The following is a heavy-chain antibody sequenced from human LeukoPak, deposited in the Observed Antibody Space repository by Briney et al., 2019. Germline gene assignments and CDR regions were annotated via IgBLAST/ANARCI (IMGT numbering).Heavy chain of an antibody. CDR2: IKQDGSEK. CDR1: GFTFSSYW. V-gene: IGHV3-7*01. Sequence: GGSLRLSCAASGFTFSSYWMSWVRQAPGKGREWVANIKQDGSEKYYVDSVKGRFTISRDNAKNSLYLQMNSLRAEDTAVYYCARDGGVSWFGELPAHYFDYWGQGTLVTVSS. D-gene: IGHD3-10*01. J-gene: IGHJ4*02. CDR3: ARDGGVSWFGELPAHYFDY.